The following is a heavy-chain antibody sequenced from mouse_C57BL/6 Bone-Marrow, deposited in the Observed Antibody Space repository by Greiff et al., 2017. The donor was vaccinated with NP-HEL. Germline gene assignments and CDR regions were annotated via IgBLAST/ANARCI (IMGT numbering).Heavy chain of an antibody. V-gene: IGHV2-2*01. CDR3: ARKEDWDKAWFAY. CDR1: GFSLTSYG. CDR2: IWSGGST. Sequence: VKLQESGPGLVQPSQSLSITCTVSGFSLTSYGVHWVRQSPGKGLEWLGVIWSGGSTDYNAAFISRLSISKDNSKSQVFFKMNSLQADDTAIYYCARKEDWDKAWFAYWGQGTLVTVSA. D-gene: IGHD4-1*01. J-gene: IGHJ3*01.